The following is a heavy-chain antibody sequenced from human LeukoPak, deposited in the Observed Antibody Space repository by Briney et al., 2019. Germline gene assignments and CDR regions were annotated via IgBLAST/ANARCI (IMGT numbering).Heavy chain of an antibody. CDR1: GFTFSSYS. Sequence: PGGSLRLSCAASGFTFSSYSMNWVRQAPGKGLEWVSYISSSSSTIYYADSVKGRFTISRDNAKNSLYLQMNSLRAEDTAVYYCARESGSYYSVYFDYWGQGTLVTVSS. CDR3: ARESGSYYSVYFDY. V-gene: IGHV3-48*01. D-gene: IGHD1-26*01. J-gene: IGHJ4*02. CDR2: ISSSSSTI.